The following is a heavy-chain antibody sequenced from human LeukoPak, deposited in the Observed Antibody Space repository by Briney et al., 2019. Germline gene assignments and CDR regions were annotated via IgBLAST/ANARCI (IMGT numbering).Heavy chain of an antibody. Sequence: SETLSLTCAVYGGSFSGYYWSWIRQPPGKGLEWIGEINHSGSTNYNPSLKSRVTISVDTSKNQFSLKLSSVTAADTAVYYCARGDPNYYGSGSYYNLGYWGQGTLVTVSS. D-gene: IGHD3-10*01. CDR2: INHSGST. V-gene: IGHV4-34*01. CDR3: ARGDPNYYGSGSYYNLGY. J-gene: IGHJ4*02. CDR1: GGSFSGYY.